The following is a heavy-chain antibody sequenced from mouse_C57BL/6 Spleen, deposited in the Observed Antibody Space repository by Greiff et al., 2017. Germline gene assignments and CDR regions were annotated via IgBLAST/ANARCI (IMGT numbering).Heavy chain of an antibody. D-gene: IGHD2-12*01. CDR3: ARLEVYDGFAY. CDR1: GYTFTSYW. V-gene: IGHV1-64*01. Sequence: VQLQQPGAELVKPGASVKLSCKASGYTFTSYWMHWVKQRPGQGLEWIGMIHPNSGSTNYNEKFKSKATLTVDKSSSTAYMQLSSLTSEDSAVYYCARLEVYDGFAYWGQGTLVTVSA. CDR2: IHPNSGST. J-gene: IGHJ3*01.